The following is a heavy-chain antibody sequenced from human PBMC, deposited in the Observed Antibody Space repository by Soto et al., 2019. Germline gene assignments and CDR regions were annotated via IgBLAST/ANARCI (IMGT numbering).Heavy chain of an antibody. CDR1: GGSISSSSYY. CDR3: ARHTPAISISDH. V-gene: IGHV4-39*01. D-gene: IGHD2-15*01. CDR2: IYYSGST. Sequence: QLQLQESGPGLVKPSETLSLTCTVSGGSISSSSYYWGWIRQPPGKGLEWIGSIYYSGSTYYNPSLKIPVTISVDTSTNHFSLKLSSVTAADTAVYYCARHTPAISISDHWGQGTLVTVSS. J-gene: IGHJ4*02.